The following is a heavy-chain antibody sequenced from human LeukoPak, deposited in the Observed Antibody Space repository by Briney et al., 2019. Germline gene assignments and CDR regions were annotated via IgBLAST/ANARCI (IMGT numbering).Heavy chain of an antibody. CDR1: GYTFTSYD. CDR3: ARRHGRCSDGSCYYPDY. J-gene: IGHJ4*02. Sequence: GASVNVSCKASGYTFTSYDINWVGQAAGQGLEWMGWMNPNSGNTGYAQKFQGRVTMTRNSSITTAYMELSSLRSEDTAVYYCARRHGRCSDGSCYYPDYWGQGTLVTVSS. V-gene: IGHV1-8*01. D-gene: IGHD2-15*01. CDR2: MNPNSGNT.